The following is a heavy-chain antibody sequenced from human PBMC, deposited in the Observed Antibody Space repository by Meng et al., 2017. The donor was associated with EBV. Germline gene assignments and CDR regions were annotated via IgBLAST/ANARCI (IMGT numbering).Heavy chain of an antibody. D-gene: IGHD3-22*01. V-gene: IGHV1-8*01. CDR2: MNPNSGNT. CDR3: ARGPYYYDSSGYYYGEFDP. Sequence: QWGQVGAEVKKPGASVKVSCKASGYTFTSYEINWVRQATGQGLEWMGWMNPNSGNTGYAQKFQGRVTMTRNTSISTAYMELSSLRSEDTAVYYCARGPYYYDSSGYYYGEFDPWGQGTLVTGSS. J-gene: IGHJ5*02. CDR1: GYTFTSYE.